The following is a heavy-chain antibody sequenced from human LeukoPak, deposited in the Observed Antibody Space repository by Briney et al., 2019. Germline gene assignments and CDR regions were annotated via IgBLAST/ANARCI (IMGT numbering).Heavy chain of an antibody. J-gene: IGHJ3*02. CDR3: PRHKYSSGWPPEGAFDI. V-gene: IGHV4-38-2*02. D-gene: IGHD6-19*01. CDR2: IDHSGST. Sequence: SETLSLTCTVSGYSISSGYYWGWIRQPPGKGLEWTGSIDHSGSTYYNPSLKSRITISVDTSKNQFSLKLSSVTAADTAVYYCPRHKYSSGWPPEGAFDIWGQGTMVTVSS. CDR1: GYSISSGYY.